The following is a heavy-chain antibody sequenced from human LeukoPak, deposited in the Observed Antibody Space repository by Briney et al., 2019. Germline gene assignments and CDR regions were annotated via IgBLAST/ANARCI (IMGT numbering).Heavy chain of an antibody. D-gene: IGHD7-27*01. V-gene: IGHV1-18*01. CDR3: ARDVGINRFDY. Sequence: GASVKVSCKASGYTFTTFGISWVRQAPGQGLEWMGWISADNGDTGYAQKFQGRVTLTTDTSTSTAYMELTSLRSDDTALYYCARDVGINRFDYWGQGTLVTVSS. J-gene: IGHJ4*02. CDR1: GYTFTTFG. CDR2: ISADNGDT.